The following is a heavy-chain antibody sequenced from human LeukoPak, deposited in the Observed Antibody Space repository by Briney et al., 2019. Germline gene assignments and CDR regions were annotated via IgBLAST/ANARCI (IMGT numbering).Heavy chain of an antibody. CDR1: GFTFSSYS. CDR3: ATVTTGDY. J-gene: IGHJ4*02. V-gene: IGHV3-48*01. D-gene: IGHD4-17*01. CDR2: ISSSSSTI. Sequence: GGSLRLSCAASGFTFSSYSMNWVRQAPGKGLEWVSYISSSSSTIYYADSVKGRFTISRDNAKNSLYLQMNSLRAEDTAVYYCATVTTGDYWGQGTLVTVSS.